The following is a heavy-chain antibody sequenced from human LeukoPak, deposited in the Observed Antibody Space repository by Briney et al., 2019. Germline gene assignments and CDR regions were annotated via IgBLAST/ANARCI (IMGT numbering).Heavy chain of an antibody. CDR2: ITSSGTTT. V-gene: IGHV3-11*01. D-gene: IGHD4/OR15-4a*01. CDR1: GFSFSDSY. J-gene: IGHJ4*02. Sequence: PGGSLRLSCSASGFSFSDSYMSWFRLSAEKGLEWIAYITSSGTTTEYADSVKGRFTISRVNAKNSLYLQMNSLRPEDTAVYYCARDPDYGDPYWGQGTLVTVSP. CDR3: ARDPDYGDPY.